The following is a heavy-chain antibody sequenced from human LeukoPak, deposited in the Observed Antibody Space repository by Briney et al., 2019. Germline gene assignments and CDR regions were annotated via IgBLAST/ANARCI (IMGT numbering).Heavy chain of an antibody. J-gene: IGHJ4*02. D-gene: IGHD4-17*01. CDR1: GFTFSSYW. CDR2: INSDGSST. V-gene: IGHV3-74*01. CDR3: AKVVYGDYADWEFDY. Sequence: PGGSLRHSCAASGFTFSSYWMHWVRQAPGKGLVWVSRINSDGSSTSYADSVKGRFTISRDNAKNTLYLQMNSLRAEDTAVYYCAKVVYGDYADWEFDYWGQGTLVTVSS.